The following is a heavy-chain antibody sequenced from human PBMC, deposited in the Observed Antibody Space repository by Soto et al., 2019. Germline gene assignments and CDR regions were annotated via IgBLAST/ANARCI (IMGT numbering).Heavy chain of an antibody. CDR1: GLSICSYY. V-gene: IGHV4-59*01. CDR2: IYYSGST. CDR3: ARGAESSSWYDYYYYGMDV. J-gene: IGHJ6*02. D-gene: IGHD6-13*01. Sequence: SGTLSLTCTISGLSICSYYWRWMGQPPGNGLEWIGYIYYSGSTNYNPSLKSRVTISVDTSKNQFSLKLSSVTAADTAVYYCARGAESSSWYDYYYYGMDVWGQGTTVT.